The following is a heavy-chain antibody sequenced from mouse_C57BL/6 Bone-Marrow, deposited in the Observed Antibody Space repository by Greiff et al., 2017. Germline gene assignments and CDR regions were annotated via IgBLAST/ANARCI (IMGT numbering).Heavy chain of an antibody. D-gene: IGHD4-1*01. J-gene: IGHJ4*01. CDR3: ARHGLGRGAMDY. CDR2: INSDGGST. CDR1: EYEFPSHD. V-gene: IGHV5-2*01. Sequence: EVKLMESGGGLVQPGESLKLSCESNEYEFPSHDMSWVRKTPEKRLELVAAINSDGGSTYYPDTMERRFIISRDNTKKTLYLQMSRLRSEDTALYYCARHGLGRGAMDYWGQGTSVTVSS.